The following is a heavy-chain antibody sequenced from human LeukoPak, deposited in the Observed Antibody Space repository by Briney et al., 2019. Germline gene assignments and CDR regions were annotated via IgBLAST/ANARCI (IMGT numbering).Heavy chain of an antibody. CDR2: INWNGGST. Sequence: GGSLTLSCAASGFTFDDYGMSWVRQAPGKGLEWVSGINWNGGSTGYADSVKGRFTISRDNAKNSLYLQMNSLRAEDTALYHCARDQVAVAGYGDAFDIWGQGTMVTVSS. D-gene: IGHD6-19*01. V-gene: IGHV3-20*01. J-gene: IGHJ3*02. CDR3: ARDQVAVAGYGDAFDI. CDR1: GFTFDDYG.